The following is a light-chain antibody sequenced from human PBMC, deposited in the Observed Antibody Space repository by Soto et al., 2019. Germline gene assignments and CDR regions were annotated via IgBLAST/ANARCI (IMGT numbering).Light chain of an antibody. CDR2: GAS. CDR3: QQYNNWPPYT. J-gene: IGKJ2*01. V-gene: IGKV3-15*01. CDR1: QSVSSN. Sequence: EIVMTQSPATLSVYPGERATLSCRANQSVSSNLAWYQQKPGQAPRLLIYGASTRATGIPARFSSSGSGTEFPHTISSLLSEDFAVYYCQQYNNWPPYTFGQRTKLEIK.